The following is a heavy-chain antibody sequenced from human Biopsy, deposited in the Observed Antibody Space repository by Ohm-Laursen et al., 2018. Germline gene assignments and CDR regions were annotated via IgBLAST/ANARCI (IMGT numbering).Heavy chain of an antibody. CDR2: IYYTGST. Sequence: SLTLSLTWTVSRDSISNYYWIWIPQSPGKGLEWIGNIYYTGSTNYNPSVKSRVTISVDTSKNQFSLKLNSVTAADTAVYFCARDSRGGHLNTTLITGKNLDSWGQGILVTVSS. J-gene: IGHJ4*02. CDR1: RDSISNYY. V-gene: IGHV4-59*01. CDR3: ARDSRGGHLNTTLITGKNLDS. D-gene: IGHD3-16*01.